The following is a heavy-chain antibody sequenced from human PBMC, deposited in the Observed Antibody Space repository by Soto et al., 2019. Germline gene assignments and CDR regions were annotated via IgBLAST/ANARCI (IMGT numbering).Heavy chain of an antibody. Sequence: SVKVSCKASGVTFSSYAISWVRQAPGQGLEWMGGIIPIFGTANYAQKFQGRVTITADESTSTAYMELSSLRSEDTAVYYCARREMATDYYYYGMDVWGQGTTVTVSS. V-gene: IGHV1-69*13. J-gene: IGHJ6*02. D-gene: IGHD5-12*01. CDR1: GVTFSSYA. CDR3: ARREMATDYYYYGMDV. CDR2: IIPIFGTA.